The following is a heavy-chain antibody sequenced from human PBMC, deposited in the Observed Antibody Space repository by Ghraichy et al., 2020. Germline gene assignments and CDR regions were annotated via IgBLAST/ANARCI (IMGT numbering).Heavy chain of an antibody. CDR2: IVVGSGNT. Sequence: SVKVSCKASGFTFTSSAVQWVRQARGQRLEWIGWIVVGSGNTNYAQKFQERVTITRDMSTSTAYMELSSLRSEDTAVYYCAAEKTRLDYYYYGMDVWGQGTTVTVSS. CDR1: GFTFTSSA. J-gene: IGHJ6*02. CDR3: AAEKTRLDYYYYGMDV. V-gene: IGHV1-58*01.